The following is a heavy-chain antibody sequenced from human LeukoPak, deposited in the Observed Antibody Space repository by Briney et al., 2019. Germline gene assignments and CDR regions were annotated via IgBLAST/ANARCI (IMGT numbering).Heavy chain of an antibody. J-gene: IGHJ4*02. D-gene: IGHD1-26*01. V-gene: IGHV3-30-3*01. CDR2: ISYDGSDK. CDR3: ARDVMVGGSLDY. CDR1: GFTFSSYA. Sequence: PGGSLRLSCAASGFTFSSYAMHWVRQAPGKGLEWVAVISYDGSDKYYADSVKGRFTISRDNSKNTLYLQMNSLRAEDTAVYYCARDVMVGGSLDYWGQGTLVTVSS.